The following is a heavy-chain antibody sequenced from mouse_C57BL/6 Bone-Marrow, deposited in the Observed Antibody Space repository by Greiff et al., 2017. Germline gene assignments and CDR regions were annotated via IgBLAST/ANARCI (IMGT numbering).Heavy chain of an antibody. V-gene: IGHV1-72*01. CDR1: GYTFTSYW. CDR3: ARGFFIYYYGSSYDWFAY. CDR2: IDPNSGGT. Sequence: QVQLKQPGAELVKPGASVKLSCKASGYTFTSYWMHWVKQRPGRGLEWIGRIDPNSGGTKYNEKFKSKATLTVDKPSSTAYMQLSSLTSEDSAVYYCARGFFIYYYGSSYDWFAYWGQGTLVTVSA. J-gene: IGHJ3*01. D-gene: IGHD1-1*01.